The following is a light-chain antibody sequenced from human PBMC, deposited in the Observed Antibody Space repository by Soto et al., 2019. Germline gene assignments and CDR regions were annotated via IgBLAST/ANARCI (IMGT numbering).Light chain of an antibody. CDR3: QQSDSLPIT. CDR1: QDISNY. Sequence: DIQMTQSPSSLSASVGDRVTITCRASQDISNYLNWYQQRPGKAPKLLIYDASNLERGVPSRFSETQSGTHFTFAITSLQPEDVATYYCQQSDSLPITFGQGTRLEI. J-gene: IGKJ5*01. CDR2: DAS. V-gene: IGKV1-33*01.